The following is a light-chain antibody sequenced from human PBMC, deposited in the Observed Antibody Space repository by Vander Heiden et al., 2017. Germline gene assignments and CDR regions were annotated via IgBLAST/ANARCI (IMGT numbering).Light chain of an antibody. CDR1: QSVSSSY. CDR2: CAY. J-gene: IGKJ2*01. V-gene: IGKV3-20*01. Sequence: EIVLTQSPGTLSLSPGERATLSCRASQSVSSSYLAWYQQKPGQAPRLLIECAYSRATGIPDRVMGSGYGTDCTLTMSRLEPEDFAVDYWQQHGTEPVYTFGQGTKLEIK. CDR3: QQHGTEPVYT.